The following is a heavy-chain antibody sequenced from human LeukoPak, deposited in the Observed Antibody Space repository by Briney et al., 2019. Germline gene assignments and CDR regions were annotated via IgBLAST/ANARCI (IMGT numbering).Heavy chain of an antibody. D-gene: IGHD3-9*01. V-gene: IGHV1-18*01. CDR3: ARVNPHVLRYFDWLYSLHYMDV. CDR1: GYTFTSYG. CDR2: ITPYNGNT. J-gene: IGHJ6*03. Sequence: GASVKVSCKASGYTFTSYGVSWVRQAPGQGLEWMGWITPYNGNTNYAQKLQGRVTLTTDTSTSTAYMELRSLRSDDTAVYYCARVNPHVLRYFDWLYSLHYMDVWGKGTTVTVSS.